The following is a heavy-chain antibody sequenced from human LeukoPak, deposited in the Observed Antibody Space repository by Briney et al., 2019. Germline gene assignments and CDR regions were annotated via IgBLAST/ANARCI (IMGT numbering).Heavy chain of an antibody. CDR2: FYYSGST. CDR1: GASISTYY. J-gene: IGHJ4*02. D-gene: IGHD5-12*01. Sequence: PSETLSLTCTVPGASISTYYWSWIRQPPGKGLEWIGYFYYSGSTNYNPSLKSRVTISVETSKNQFSLKLSSVTAADTAVYYCARHPAAGVATVFDYWGQGTLVTVSS. CDR3: ARHPAAGVATVFDY. V-gene: IGHV4-59*08.